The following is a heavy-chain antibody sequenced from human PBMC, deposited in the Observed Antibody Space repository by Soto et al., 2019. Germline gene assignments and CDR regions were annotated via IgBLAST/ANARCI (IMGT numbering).Heavy chain of an antibody. Sequence: QVQLVQSGAEVKKPGSSVKVSCKAPGGTFSSYAISWVRQAPGQGLEWMGGVIPIFGTAKYAQKFQGRVTITADASTSTGYMELSSRRSEDTAVYYCARSQGGSSSLDIYYYYYYGMDVWGQGTTVTGSS. CDR1: GGTFSSYA. CDR2: VIPIFGTA. D-gene: IGHD2-15*01. V-gene: IGHV1-69*01. CDR3: ARSQGGSSSLDIYYYYYYGMDV. J-gene: IGHJ6*02.